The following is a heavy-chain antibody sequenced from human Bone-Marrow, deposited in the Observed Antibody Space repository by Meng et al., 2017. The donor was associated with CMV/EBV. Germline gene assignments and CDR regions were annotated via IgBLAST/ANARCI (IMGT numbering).Heavy chain of an antibody. CDR3: ASYGGNPIFRAFDI. CDR1: GFTFSSYA. CDR2: ISYDGSNK. D-gene: IGHD4-23*01. Sequence: GESLKISCAASGFTFSSYAMHWVRQAPGKGLEWVAVISYDGSNKYYADSVKGRFTISRDNAKNSLYLQMNSLRAEDTAVYYCASYGGNPIFRAFDIWGQGTMVTVSS. J-gene: IGHJ3*02. V-gene: IGHV3-30-3*01.